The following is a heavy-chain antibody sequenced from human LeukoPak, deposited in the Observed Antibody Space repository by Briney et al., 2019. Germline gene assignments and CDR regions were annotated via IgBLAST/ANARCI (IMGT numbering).Heavy chain of an antibody. CDR1: GFTFSSYA. CDR3: ARNVMYSSSWYNHYYYYGMDV. D-gene: IGHD6-13*01. J-gene: IGHJ6*02. CDR2: ISGSGGST. V-gene: IGHV3-23*01. Sequence: SGGSLRLSCAASGFTFSSYAMSWVRQAPGKGLEWVSAISGSGGSTYYADSVKGRFTISRDNAKNSLYLQMNSLRAEDTAVYYCARNVMYSSSWYNHYYYYGMDVWGQGTTVTVSS.